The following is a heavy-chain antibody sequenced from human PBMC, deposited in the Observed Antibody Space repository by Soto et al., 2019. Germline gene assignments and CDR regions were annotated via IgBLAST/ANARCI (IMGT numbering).Heavy chain of an antibody. D-gene: IGHD6-6*01. V-gene: IGHV3-33*01. CDR3: ARDIAAWVSSSSADV. CDR2: IWYDGSNK. J-gene: IGHJ6*02. Sequence: GGSLRLSCAASGFTFSSYGMHWVRQAPGKGLEWVAVIWYDGSNKYYADSVKGRFTISRDNSKNTLYLQMNSLRAEDTAVYYCARDIAAWVSSSSADVWGQGTTVTVSS. CDR1: GFTFSSYG.